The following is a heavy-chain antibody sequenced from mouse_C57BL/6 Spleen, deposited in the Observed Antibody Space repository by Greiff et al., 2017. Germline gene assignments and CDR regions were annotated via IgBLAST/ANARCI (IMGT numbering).Heavy chain of an antibody. J-gene: IGHJ4*01. CDR1: GYAFSSSW. D-gene: IGHD1-1*01. Sequence: QVQLQQSGPELVKPGASVKISCKASGYAFSSSWMNWVKQRPGKGLEWIGRIYPGDGDTNYNGKFKGKATLTADKSSSTAYMQLSSLTSEDSAVYFCASGLYYYGSSWAMDYWGQGTSVTVSS. CDR2: IYPGDGDT. V-gene: IGHV1-82*01. CDR3: ASGLYYYGSSWAMDY.